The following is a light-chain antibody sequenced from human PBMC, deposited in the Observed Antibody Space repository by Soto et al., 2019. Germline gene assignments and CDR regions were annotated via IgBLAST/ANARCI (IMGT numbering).Light chain of an antibody. J-gene: IGLJ1*01. V-gene: IGLV2-14*01. CDR3: SSYTTSNTRQIV. Sequence: QSARTHPASVSGAPGRSITISCTGTSSDVGGYNYVSWYQQHPGKAPKFMIYDVSNRPSGVSNRFSGSKSGNTASLTISGLQAEDEADYYCSSYTTSNTRQIVFGTVTKVTVL. CDR2: DVS. CDR1: SSDVGGYNY.